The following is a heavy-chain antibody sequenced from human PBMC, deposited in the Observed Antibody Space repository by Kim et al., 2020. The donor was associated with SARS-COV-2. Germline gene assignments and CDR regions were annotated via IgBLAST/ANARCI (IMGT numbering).Heavy chain of an antibody. CDR1: GFTFSNYW. CDR3: ARGTLRNGFDP. Sequence: GGSLRLSCAASGFTFSNYWMNWVRQAPGKGLVWVSRINSDGSTTHYADSVKGRFTISRDNAENTLYLQMNSLRVEDTAVYYCARGTLRNGFDPWGQGTLVTVSS. V-gene: IGHV3-74*01. J-gene: IGHJ5*02. CDR2: INSDGSTT. D-gene: IGHD3-9*01.